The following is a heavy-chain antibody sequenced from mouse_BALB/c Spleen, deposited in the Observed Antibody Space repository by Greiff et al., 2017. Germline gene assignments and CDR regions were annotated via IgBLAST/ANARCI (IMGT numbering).Heavy chain of an antibody. CDR1: GYAFTNYL. CDR3: ARSTTVVSFDY. Sequence: VQLQQSGAELVRPGTSVKVSCKASGYAFTNYLIEWVKQRPGQGLEWIGVINPGSGGTNYNEKFKGKATLTADKSSSTAYMQLSSLTSDDSAVYFCARSTTVVSFDYWGQGTTLTVSS. D-gene: IGHD1-1*01. J-gene: IGHJ2*01. CDR2: INPGSGGT. V-gene: IGHV1-54*01.